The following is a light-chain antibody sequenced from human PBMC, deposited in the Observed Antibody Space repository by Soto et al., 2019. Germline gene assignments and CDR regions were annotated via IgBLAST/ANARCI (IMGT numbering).Light chain of an antibody. CDR3: QLYNNWAPIA. CDR1: LPIGNY. V-gene: IGKV1-27*01. CDR2: AAY. J-gene: IGKJ5*01. Sequence: DIQMTQSPSTLSASIGASFTITFRASLPIGNYLAWYQQKPGKIPNLLMYAAYTLQAGVPSRFSGIASETEFTLTFGGLHXEDFAVYYCQLYNNWAPIAFGPGRRLDSK.